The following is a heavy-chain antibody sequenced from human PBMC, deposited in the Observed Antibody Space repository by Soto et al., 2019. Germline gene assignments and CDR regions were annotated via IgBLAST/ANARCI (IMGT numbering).Heavy chain of an antibody. CDR1: GGTFSSYA. D-gene: IGHD3-16*01. V-gene: IGHV1-69*13. Sequence: SVKVSCKASGGTFSSYAISWVRQAPGQGLEWMGGIIPIFGTANYAQKFQGRVTITADESTSTAYMELSSLRSEDTAVYYCANRVLPGGYYYYGMDVWGQGTTVTVSS. J-gene: IGHJ6*02. CDR3: ANRVLPGGYYYYGMDV. CDR2: IIPIFGTA.